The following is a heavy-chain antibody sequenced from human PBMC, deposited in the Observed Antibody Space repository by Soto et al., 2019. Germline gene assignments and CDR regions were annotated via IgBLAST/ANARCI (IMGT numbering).Heavy chain of an antibody. Sequence: SETLSLTCTVSGGSISSNWWSWVRQPPGKGLEWIGEIYHSGSTNYNPSLKSRVTISVDKSKNQFSLKLSSVTAADTAVYYCARVKASGVSFDYWGQGTLVTVSS. CDR2: IYHSGST. CDR3: ARVKASGVSFDY. V-gene: IGHV4-4*02. CDR1: GGSISSNW. J-gene: IGHJ4*02. D-gene: IGHD3-10*01.